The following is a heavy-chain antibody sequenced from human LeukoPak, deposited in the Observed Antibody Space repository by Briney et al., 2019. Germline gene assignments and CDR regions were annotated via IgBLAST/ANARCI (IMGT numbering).Heavy chain of an antibody. J-gene: IGHJ4*02. CDR3: AREKGVTRDYDY. D-gene: IGHD5-18*01. CDR1: GYTFTGYY. Sequence: ASVKVSCKPSGYTFTGYYIHWVRQAPGQGLEWMGWISTYNGHTNYAQKLQGRVTMTTDTSTSTAYMELRSLRSDDTAVYYCAREKGVTRDYDYWGQGTLVTVSS. V-gene: IGHV1-18*04. CDR2: ISTYNGHT.